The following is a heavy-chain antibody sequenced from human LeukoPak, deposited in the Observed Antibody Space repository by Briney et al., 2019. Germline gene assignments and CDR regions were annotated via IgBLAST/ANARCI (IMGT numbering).Heavy chain of an antibody. V-gene: IGHV4-30-2*01. J-gene: IGHJ4*02. Sequence: SETLSLTCAVSGGSISSGGYSWSWIRQPPGKGLEWIGYIYHSGSTYYNPSLKSRVTISVDRSKNRFSLKLSSVTAADTAVYYCARQAYDILTGYYSPLDYWGQGTLVTVSP. D-gene: IGHD3-9*01. CDR1: GGSISSGGYS. CDR3: ARQAYDILTGYYSPLDY. CDR2: IYHSGST.